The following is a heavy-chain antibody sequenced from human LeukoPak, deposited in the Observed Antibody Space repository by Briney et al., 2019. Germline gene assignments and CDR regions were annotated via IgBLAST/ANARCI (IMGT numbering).Heavy chain of an antibody. CDR2: IYPGDSET. CDR3: ARLPTVTTYDY. D-gene: IGHD4-17*01. CDR1: GYSFTTYW. V-gene: IGHV5-51*01. Sequence: GESLKISCKGSGYSFTTYWIGWVRQMPGKGLEWMGIIYPGDSETRYSSSFQGQVTISADKSITTAYLQWSSLKASDTAMYYCARLPTVTTYDYWGQGTLVTVSS. J-gene: IGHJ4*02.